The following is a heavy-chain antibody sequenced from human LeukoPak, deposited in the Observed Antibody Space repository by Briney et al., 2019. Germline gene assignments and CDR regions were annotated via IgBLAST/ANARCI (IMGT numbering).Heavy chain of an antibody. CDR2: ISYDGSNK. D-gene: IGHD5-12*01. Sequence: QTGGSLRLSCAASGFTFSRYGMHWVRQAPGKGLEWVAVISYDGSNKYYADSVKGRFTISRDNSKNTLYLQMNSLRAEDTAVYYCAKSMVEWLRSYYYYMDVWGKGTTVTISS. CDR1: GFTFSRYG. V-gene: IGHV3-30*18. J-gene: IGHJ6*03. CDR3: AKSMVEWLRSYYYYMDV.